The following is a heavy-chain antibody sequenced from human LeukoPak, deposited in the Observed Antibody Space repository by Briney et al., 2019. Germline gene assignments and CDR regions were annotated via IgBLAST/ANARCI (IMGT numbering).Heavy chain of an antibody. V-gene: IGHV4-31*03. CDR2: IYYSGST. Sequence: SETLSLTCTVSGGSISSGGYYWSWIRQHPGKGLEWIGYIYYSGSTYYNPSLKSRVTISVDTSKNQFSLKLSSVTAADTAVYCCAREAIGEMATIYYYYGMDVWGQGTTVTVSS. CDR3: AREAIGEMATIYYYYGMDV. D-gene: IGHD5-24*01. CDR1: GGSISSGGYY. J-gene: IGHJ6*02.